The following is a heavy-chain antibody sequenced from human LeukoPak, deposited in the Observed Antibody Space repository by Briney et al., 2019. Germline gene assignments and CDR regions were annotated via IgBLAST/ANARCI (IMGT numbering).Heavy chain of an antibody. Sequence: SETLSLTCAVYGGSFSGYYWSWIRQPPGKGLEWIGEINHSGSTNYNPSLKSRVTISVDTSKNQFSLKLSSVTAADTAVYYCATDGYSYGYGLGNIDYWGQGTLVTVSS. J-gene: IGHJ4*02. CDR2: INHSGST. D-gene: IGHD5-18*01. V-gene: IGHV4-34*01. CDR3: ATDGYSYGYGLGNIDY. CDR1: GGSFSGYY.